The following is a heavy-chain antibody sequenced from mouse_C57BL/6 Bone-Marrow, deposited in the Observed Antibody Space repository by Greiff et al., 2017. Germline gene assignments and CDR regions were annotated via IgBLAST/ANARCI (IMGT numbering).Heavy chain of an antibody. V-gene: IGHV1-9*01. CDR3: ARQNYGSPDY. CDR2: ILPGSGST. CDR1: GYTFTGYW. J-gene: IGHJ2*01. D-gene: IGHD1-1*01. Sequence: QVQLQQSGAELMKPGASVKLSCKATGYTFTGYWIEWVKQRPGHGLEWIGEILPGSGSTNYNEKFKGKATFTADPSSNTAYVQLSSLTTEDSVIYYCARQNYGSPDYWGQGTTLTVSA.